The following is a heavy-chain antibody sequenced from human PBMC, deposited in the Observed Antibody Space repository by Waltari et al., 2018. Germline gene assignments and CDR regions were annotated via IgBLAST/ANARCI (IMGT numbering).Heavy chain of an antibody. Sequence: QVQLQESGPCLLKPSEPLSLLCTVPGGPISGFYWSWVRLPPGKGLGWIGYIYYTGSTNFNPSLKSRVTMSVDTSKNQFSLKLSSVTAADTAFYYCARGGGGDWEWFDPWGQGTLVTVSS. J-gene: IGHJ5*02. D-gene: IGHD2-21*02. CDR2: IYYTGST. CDR1: GGPISGFY. CDR3: ARGGGGDWEWFDP. V-gene: IGHV4-59*01.